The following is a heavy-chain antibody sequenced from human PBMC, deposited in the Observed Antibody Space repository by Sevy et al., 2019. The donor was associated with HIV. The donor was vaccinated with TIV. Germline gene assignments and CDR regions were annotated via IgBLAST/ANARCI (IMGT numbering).Heavy chain of an antibody. J-gene: IGHJ1*01. CDR2: IWYDGGKK. V-gene: IGHV3-33*01. Sequence: GGSLRLSCAASGFTFSSYGMHWVRQAPDKGPEWVAVIWYDGGKKFYADSVRGRFTISRDNSRNTLYLQMNSLRVEDTAVYYCARGRYSDSSGYYFKWGQGTLVTVSS. CDR1: GFTFSSYG. D-gene: IGHD3-22*01. CDR3: ARGRYSDSSGYYFK.